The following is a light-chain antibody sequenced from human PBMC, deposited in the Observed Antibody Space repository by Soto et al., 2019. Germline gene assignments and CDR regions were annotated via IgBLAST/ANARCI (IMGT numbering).Light chain of an antibody. V-gene: IGLV2-11*01. CDR1: SSDVGGYKY. J-gene: IGLJ2*01. CDR2: DVS. Sequence: QSVLTQPRSVSGSPGQSVTISCTGTSSDVGGYKYVSWYQQHPGKVPKLLMFDVSERPSGVPDRFSGSKSGNTASLSISGLQAEDEADYYCSSYTSSSTLEVVFGGGTKVTVL. CDR3: SSYTSSSTLEVV.